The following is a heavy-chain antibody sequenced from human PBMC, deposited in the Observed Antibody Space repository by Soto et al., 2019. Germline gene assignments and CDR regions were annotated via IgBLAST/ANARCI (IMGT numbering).Heavy chain of an antibody. D-gene: IGHD1-26*01. CDR3: AREGVGLSGSYYTDYYYYGMDV. J-gene: IGHJ6*02. CDR1: GGSISSSSYY. Sequence: SETLSLTCTVSGGSISSSSYYWGWIRQPPGKGLEWIGSIYYSGATYYNPSLKTRVSMSVDTSKNQFSLKLSSVTAADTAVYYCAREGVGLSGSYYTDYYYYGMDVWGQGTTVTGSS. V-gene: IGHV4-39*02. CDR2: IYYSGAT.